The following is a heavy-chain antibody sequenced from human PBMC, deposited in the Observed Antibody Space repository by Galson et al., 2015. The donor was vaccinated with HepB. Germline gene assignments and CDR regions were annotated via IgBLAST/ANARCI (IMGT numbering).Heavy chain of an antibody. CDR2: INPNSGGT. Sequence: SVKVSCKASGYTFTGYYMHWVRQAPGQGLEWMGWINPNSGGTNYAQKFQGRVTMTRDTSISTAYMELSRLRSDDTAVYYCATSYNVVVPAAIYNWFDPWGQGTLVTVSS. CDR1: GYTFTGYY. CDR3: ATSYNVVVPAAIYNWFDP. V-gene: IGHV1-2*02. D-gene: IGHD2-2*02. J-gene: IGHJ5*02.